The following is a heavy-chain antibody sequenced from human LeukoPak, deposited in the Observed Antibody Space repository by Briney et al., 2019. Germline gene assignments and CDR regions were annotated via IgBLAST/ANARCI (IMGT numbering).Heavy chain of an antibody. J-gene: IGHJ5*02. CDR2: ISAYNGIT. CDR3: ATLGRYGSGISTNRFVP. V-gene: IGHV1-18*01. Sequence: ASVKDSCKDSCYTFTSYGISWVRRAPGQRLEWMVWISAYNGITNYAQRIQGTVTITTDTSPSTAYMERRSVRSDDTRVYYCATLGRYGSGISTNRFVPLGEGNPVTVSS. CDR1: CYTFTSYG. D-gene: IGHD3-10*01.